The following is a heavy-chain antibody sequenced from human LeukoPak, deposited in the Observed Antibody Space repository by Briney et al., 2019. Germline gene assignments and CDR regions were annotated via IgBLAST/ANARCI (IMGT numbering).Heavy chain of an antibody. CDR2: IGSSSSYI. D-gene: IGHD3-22*01. V-gene: IGHV3-21*01. Sequence: GSLRLSCAASGFTFSSYSMNWVRQAPGKGPEWVSSIGSSSSYIYYVDSVKGRFTISRDNANNSLYLQMNSLRVDDTAVYYCARVLPSHYYDTSGYSDYWGQGTLVTVSS. CDR3: ARVLPSHYYDTSGYSDY. J-gene: IGHJ4*02. CDR1: GFTFSSYS.